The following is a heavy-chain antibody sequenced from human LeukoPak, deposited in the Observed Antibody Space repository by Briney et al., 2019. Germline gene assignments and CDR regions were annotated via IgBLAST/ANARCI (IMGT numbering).Heavy chain of an antibody. CDR3: AKDIVVVPAAKSLDY. V-gene: IGHV3-30*02. Sequence: PGGSLRLSCAASGFTFSSYGMHWVRQAPGKGLEWVAFIRYDGSNKYYADSVKGRFTISRDNSKNTLYLQMNSLRAEDTAVYYCAKDIVVVPAAKSLDYWGQGTLVTVSS. CDR1: GFTFSSYG. J-gene: IGHJ4*02. D-gene: IGHD2-2*01. CDR2: IRYDGSNK.